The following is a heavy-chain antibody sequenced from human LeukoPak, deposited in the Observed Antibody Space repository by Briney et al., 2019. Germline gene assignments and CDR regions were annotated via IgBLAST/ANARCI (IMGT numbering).Heavy chain of an antibody. CDR1: GGSISSSSYY. CDR3: ARSAEQYRGYSYGLIALFDY. D-gene: IGHD5-18*01. Sequence: SETLSLTCTVSGGSISSSSYYWGWIRQPPGKGLEWIGSIYYSGSTYYNPSLKSRVTISVDTSKNQLSLKLSSVTAADTAVYYCARSAEQYRGYSYGLIALFDYWGQGTLVTVSS. V-gene: IGHV4-39*07. J-gene: IGHJ4*02. CDR2: IYYSGST.